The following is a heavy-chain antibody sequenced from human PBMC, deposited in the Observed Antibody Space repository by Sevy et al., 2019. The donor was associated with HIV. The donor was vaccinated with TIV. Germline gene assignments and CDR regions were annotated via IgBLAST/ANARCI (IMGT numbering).Heavy chain of an antibody. CDR3: AQNKNDYADYLEY. CDR2: ISYDGSNK. J-gene: IGHJ4*02. D-gene: IGHD2-2*01. V-gene: IGHV3-30*18. Sequence: GGSLRLSCAASGFTFSSYGMHWVRQAPGKGLEWVAVISYDGSNKYYADSVKGRFTISRDNYKNTLYLQMNRLRAEDTAVHYCAQNKNDYADYLEYKGQGKLVTVSS. CDR1: GFTFSSYG.